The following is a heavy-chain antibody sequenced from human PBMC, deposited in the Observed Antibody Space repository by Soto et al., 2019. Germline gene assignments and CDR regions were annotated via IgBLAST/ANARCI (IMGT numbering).Heavy chain of an antibody. CDR3: ANDHTFMVRGLIDY. Sequence: EVQLLESGGGLVQPGGSLRLSCAASGFTFSSYAMSWVRQAPGKGLEWVSAISGSGGSTYYADSVKGRFTISRDNSKNTLYLQMNSLRAEDTAVYYCANDHTFMVRGLIDYWGQGTLVTVSS. D-gene: IGHD3-10*01. CDR2: ISGSGGST. V-gene: IGHV3-23*01. CDR1: GFTFSSYA. J-gene: IGHJ4*02.